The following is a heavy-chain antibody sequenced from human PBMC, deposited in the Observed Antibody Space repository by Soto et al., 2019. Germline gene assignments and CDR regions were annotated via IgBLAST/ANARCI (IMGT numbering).Heavy chain of an antibody. J-gene: IGHJ5*02. CDR3: ARGRKWPVTKVCLQLWFDP. D-gene: IGHD1-1*01. CDR2: IYYSGST. V-gene: IGHV4-31*03. Sequence: SETLSLTCTVSGGSISSGGYYWSWIRQHPGKGLEWIGYIYYSGSTYYNPSLKSRVTISVDTSKNQFSLKLSSVTAADTAVYYCARGRKWPVTKVCLQLWFDPWGQGTLVTVSS. CDR1: GGSISSGGYY.